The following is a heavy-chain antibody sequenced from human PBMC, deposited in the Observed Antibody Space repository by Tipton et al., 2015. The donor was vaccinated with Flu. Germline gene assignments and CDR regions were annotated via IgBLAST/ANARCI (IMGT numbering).Heavy chain of an antibody. J-gene: IGHJ4*02. Sequence: QVQLVQSGTEVKKPGSSVKVSCKASGGTFSRYPINWLRQAPGQGLESMGRIIPLLGMTNYAQKFQGRVTITADKSASTVFMELRGLGSEDTAIYYCATDVSSGDDYWGQGTLVTVSS. CDR2: IIPLLGMT. CDR1: GGTFSRYP. D-gene: IGHD3-10*01. V-gene: IGHV1-69*09. CDR3: ATDVSSGDDY.